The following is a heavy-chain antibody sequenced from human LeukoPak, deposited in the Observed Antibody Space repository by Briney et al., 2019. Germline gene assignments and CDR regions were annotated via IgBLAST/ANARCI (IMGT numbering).Heavy chain of an antibody. D-gene: IGHD6-19*01. V-gene: IGHV4-59*11. J-gene: IGHJ6*03. Sequence: SETLSLTCSVSGASMTSHYYTWIRQPPGKGLEGIAYINYSGTTNYNPSLNSRVTIPLDTSKNQFSLRLPSVTAADTAVYYCARLLRTTVPGTTDPYHYMDVWGKGTTVTVSS. CDR3: ARLLRTTVPGTTDPYHYMDV. CDR2: INYSGTT. CDR1: GASMTSHY.